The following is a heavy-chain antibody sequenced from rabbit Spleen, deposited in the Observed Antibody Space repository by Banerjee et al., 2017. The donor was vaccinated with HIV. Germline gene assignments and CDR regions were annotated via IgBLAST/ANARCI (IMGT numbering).Heavy chain of an antibody. V-gene: IGHV1S45*01. CDR1: GFSFRDRDV. J-gene: IGHJ4*01. CDR2: IHTATSKA. Sequence: QEQLEESGGGLVKPEGSLTLTCKTSGFSFRDRDVMCWVRQARGKGLEWIACIHTATSKAVYATGAKSRFTSCKSSSPTATLQLNILLADATASYCCPRYSSGNIVYHLWGQGTLVTV. CDR3: PRYSSGNIVYHL. D-gene: IGHD4-1*01.